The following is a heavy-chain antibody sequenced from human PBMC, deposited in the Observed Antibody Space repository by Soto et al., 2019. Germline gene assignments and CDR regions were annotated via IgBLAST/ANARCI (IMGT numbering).Heavy chain of an antibody. V-gene: IGHV3-49*03. CDR2: IRSKAYGGTT. J-gene: IGHJ4*02. Sequence: HPGGSLRLSCTASGFTFGDYAMNWFRQAPGKGLEWVGFIRSKAYGGTTENAASVKDRFTISRDDSKSIAYLQMNSLKTEDTAVYYCTRDHRHLDYWGQGTLVTVSS. CDR3: TRDHRHLDY. CDR1: GFTFGDYA.